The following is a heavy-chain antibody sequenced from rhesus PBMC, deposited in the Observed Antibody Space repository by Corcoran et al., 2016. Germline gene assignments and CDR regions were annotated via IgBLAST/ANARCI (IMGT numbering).Heavy chain of an antibody. J-gene: IGHJ4*01. V-gene: IGHV3S5*01. CDR2: ISNGGGST. CDR1: GFTFSSYG. Sequence: EVQLVESGGGLVQPGGSLRLSCAASGFTFSSYGMSWVRQAPGKGLEWVSYISNGGGSTYYADSVKGQFTISRDNSKNTLSLQMNSLRAEDTAVYYCAKQRLALDYWGQGVLVTVSS. D-gene: IGHD6-31*01. CDR3: AKQRLALDY.